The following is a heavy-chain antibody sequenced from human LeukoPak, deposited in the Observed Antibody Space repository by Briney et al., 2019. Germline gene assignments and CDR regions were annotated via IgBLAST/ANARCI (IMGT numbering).Heavy chain of an antibody. CDR2: FYYGGST. J-gene: IGHJ5*02. CDR3: ARNYYDSSDCFDP. CDR1: GYSISSGYY. D-gene: IGHD3-22*01. V-gene: IGHV4-38-2*02. Sequence: PSETLSLTCTVSGYSISSGYYWGWIRRPPGTRLEWIGSFYYGGSTYYNPSLKSRVTISVDTSKNQFSLKLNSVTAADTAVYYCARNYYDSSDCFDPWGQGALVTVSS.